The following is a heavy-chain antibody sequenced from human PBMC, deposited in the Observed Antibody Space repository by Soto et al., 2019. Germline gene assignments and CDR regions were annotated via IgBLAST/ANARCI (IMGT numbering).Heavy chain of an antibody. V-gene: IGHV1-69*01. D-gene: IGHD1-1*01. J-gene: IGHJ4*02. Sequence: QVQLVQSGAEVKKPGSSVKVSCKASAGTFSSYAISWVRQAPGQGLEWMGGIIPIFGTANYAQKFQGRVTFTADESTSTAYMDLSSLRSEDTAVYYCARGHYMEPHFDYWGQGTLVTVSS. CDR1: AGTFSSYA. CDR3: ARGHYMEPHFDY. CDR2: IIPIFGTA.